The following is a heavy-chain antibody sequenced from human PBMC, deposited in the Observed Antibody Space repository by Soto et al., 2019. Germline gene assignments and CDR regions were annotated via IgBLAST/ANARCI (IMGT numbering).Heavy chain of an antibody. J-gene: IGHJ4*02. CDR1: GFTFSDHY. V-gene: IGHV3-72*01. CDR2: TRNKANSYTT. Sequence: PGGSLRLSCAASGFTFSDHYMDWVRQAPGKGLEWVGRTRNKANSYTTEYAASVKGRFTISRDDSKNSLYLQMNSLKTEDTAVYYCARITRPQTTDFDYWGQGTLVTVS. CDR3: ARITRPQTTDFDY. D-gene: IGHD1-1*01.